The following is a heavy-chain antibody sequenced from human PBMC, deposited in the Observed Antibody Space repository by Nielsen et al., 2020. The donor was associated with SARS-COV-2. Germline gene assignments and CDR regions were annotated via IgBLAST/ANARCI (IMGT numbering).Heavy chain of an antibody. D-gene: IGHD3-9*01. CDR1: GFTFSNAW. V-gene: IGHV3-15*01. Sequence: GESLKISCAASGFTFSNAWMSWVRQAPGKGLEWVGRIKSKTDGGTTDYAAPVKGRFTISRDDSKNTLYLLMNSLRIEDTGVYYCTTNYDVLTGLESWGQGALVTVSS. CDR2: IKSKTDGGTT. J-gene: IGHJ4*02. CDR3: TTNYDVLTGLES.